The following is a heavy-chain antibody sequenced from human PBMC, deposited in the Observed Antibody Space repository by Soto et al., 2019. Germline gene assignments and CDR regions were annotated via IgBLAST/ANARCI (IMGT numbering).Heavy chain of an antibody. J-gene: IGHJ6*02. V-gene: IGHV3-11*05. CDR1: GFTFSDYY. Sequence: PGGSLRLSCAASGFTFSDYYMSWIRQAPGKGLEWVSYISSSSSYTNYADSVKGRFTISRDNAKNSLYLQMNSLRAEDTAVYYCAKDTNDYSYGRYGMDVWGQGTTVTVSS. CDR2: ISSSSSYT. CDR3: AKDTNDYSYGRYGMDV. D-gene: IGHD5-18*01.